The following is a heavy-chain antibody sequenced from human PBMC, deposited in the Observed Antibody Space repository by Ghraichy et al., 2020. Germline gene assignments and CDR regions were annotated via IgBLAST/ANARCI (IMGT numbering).Heavy chain of an antibody. CDR3: TTGGCGGDCYPGNWFDP. CDR2: IKSKTDGGTT. V-gene: IGHV3-15*01. J-gene: IGHJ5*02. Sequence: GGSLRLSCAASGFTFSNAWMSWVRQAPGKGLEWVGRIKSKTDGGTTDYAAPVKGRFTIPRDDSKNTLYLQMNSLKTEDTAVYYCTTGGCGGDCYPGNWFDPWGQGTLVTVSS. CDR1: GFTFSNAW. D-gene: IGHD2-21*01.